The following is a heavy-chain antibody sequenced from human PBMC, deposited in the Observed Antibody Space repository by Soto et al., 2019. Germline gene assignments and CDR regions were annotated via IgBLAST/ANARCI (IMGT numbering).Heavy chain of an antibody. D-gene: IGHD6-13*01. V-gene: IGHV3-48*03. Sequence: EVQLAESGGDLVQPGGSLRLSCVGSGFTFSYYEMNWVRQAPGKGLERVAFISHTDRLTHYPDSVKGRFTISRDNAKNSLYLQMTSLRVEDTAVYYCARDTGRASADLWGQGTLVIVSS. CDR3: ARDTGRASADL. J-gene: IGHJ5*02. CDR2: ISHTDRLT. CDR1: GFTFSYYE.